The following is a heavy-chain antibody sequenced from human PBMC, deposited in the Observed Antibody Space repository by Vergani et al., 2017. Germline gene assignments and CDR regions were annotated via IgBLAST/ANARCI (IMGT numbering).Heavy chain of an antibody. CDR2: IRWNSGSI. J-gene: IGHJ6*03. D-gene: IGHD2-15*01. CDR1: GFTFDDYA. V-gene: IGHV3-9*01. CDR3: AKQGGVDYYYYMYV. Sequence: EVQLVESGGGLVQPGRSLRLSCAASGFTFDDYAMHWVRQAPGKGLEWVSGIRWNSGSIGYADSVKVLFTISRDDAKNSLYMQMNSRRAEDTALYYCAKQGGVDYYYYMYVWGKGTTVTVSS.